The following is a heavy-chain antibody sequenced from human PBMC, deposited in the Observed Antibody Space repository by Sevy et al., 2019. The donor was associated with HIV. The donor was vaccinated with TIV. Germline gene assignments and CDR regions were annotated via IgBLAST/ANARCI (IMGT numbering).Heavy chain of an antibody. J-gene: IGHJ4*02. V-gene: IGHV3-74*01. CDR3: ARAGDCGGDCYFDY. CDR2: INSDGSST. CDR1: GFTFSSYW. D-gene: IGHD2-21*02. Sequence: GGSLRLSCAASGFTFSSYWMHWVRQAPGKGLVWVSRINSDGSSTSYADSVKGRFTISRDNAKNKLYLLMNSLRAEDTAVYYCARAGDCGGDCYFDYWGQGTLVTVSS.